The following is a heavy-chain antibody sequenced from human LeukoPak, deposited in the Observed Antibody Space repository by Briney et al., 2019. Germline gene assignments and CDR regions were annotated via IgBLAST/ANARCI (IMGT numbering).Heavy chain of an antibody. CDR3: AKDPSNYGSGFMDV. V-gene: IGHV3-30*02. CDR2: IRDDGSNK. CDR1: RFTFRSFG. D-gene: IGHD3-10*01. Sequence: GGSLRLSCAASRFTFRSFGIHWVRQAPGKGLEWVAFIRDDGSNKYYADSVKGRFTISRDNSKNTLFLQMNGLRAEDTAVYYCAKDPSNYGSGFMDVWGKGTTVTVSS. J-gene: IGHJ6*03.